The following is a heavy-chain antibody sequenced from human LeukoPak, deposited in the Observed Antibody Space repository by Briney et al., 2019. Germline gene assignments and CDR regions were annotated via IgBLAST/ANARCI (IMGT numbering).Heavy chain of an antibody. CDR3: AREVELDAFDI. Sequence: ASVKVSCKASGYTFTSYYMHWVRQAPGQGLEWMGIINPSGGSTSYAQKFQGRVTMTRDTSTSTVYVELSSLRSEDTAVYYCAREVELDAFDIWGQGTMVTVSS. V-gene: IGHV1-46*01. CDR1: GYTFTSYY. J-gene: IGHJ3*02. CDR2: INPSGGST. D-gene: IGHD1-7*01.